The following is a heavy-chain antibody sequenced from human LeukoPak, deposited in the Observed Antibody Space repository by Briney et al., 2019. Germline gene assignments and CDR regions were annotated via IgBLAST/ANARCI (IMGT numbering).Heavy chain of an antibody. Sequence: ASVKVSCKASGGTFSSYAISWVRQAPGQGLEWMGGIIPIFGTANYAQKFQGRVTITADKSTSTAYMELSSLRSEDTAVYYCARSYYDIFRGHNWFDPWGQGTLVTVSS. CDR1: GGTFSSYA. D-gene: IGHD3-9*01. CDR2: IIPIFGTA. CDR3: ARSYYDIFRGHNWFDP. V-gene: IGHV1-69*06. J-gene: IGHJ5*02.